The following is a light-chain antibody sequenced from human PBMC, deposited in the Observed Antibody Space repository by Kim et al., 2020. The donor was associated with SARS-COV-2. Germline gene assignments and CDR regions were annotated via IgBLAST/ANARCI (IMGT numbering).Light chain of an antibody. CDR3: QQRSNWPPT. V-gene: IGKV3-11*01. CDR2: DAS. Sequence: LSPGERATPSCKASQSVSTYLAWYQHKPGQAPRLLIHDASTRATGIPPRFSGSGSGTNFTLTVTSLEPEDFAIYYCQQRSNWPPTFGGGTKVDIK. J-gene: IGKJ4*01. CDR1: QSVSTY.